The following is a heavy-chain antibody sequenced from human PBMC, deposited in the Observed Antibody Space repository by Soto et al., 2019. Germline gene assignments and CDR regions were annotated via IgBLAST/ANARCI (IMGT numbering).Heavy chain of an antibody. J-gene: IGHJ4*02. V-gene: IGHV3-23*01. CDR3: ADPPASDS. Sequence: PRLSCAASGFTFSSYDMSWVRQAPGKGLEWVSGISGSGGITYYADSVKGRFTISRDNSKNTLYLQMNSLRAEDTAVYFCADPPASDSWGQGTLVTVSS. CDR1: GFTFSSYD. CDR2: ISGSGGIT.